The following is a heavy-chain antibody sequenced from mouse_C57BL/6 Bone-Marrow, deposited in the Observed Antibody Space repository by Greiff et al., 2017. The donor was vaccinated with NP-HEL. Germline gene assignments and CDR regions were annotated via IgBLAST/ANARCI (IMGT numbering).Heavy chain of an antibody. CDR3: ARPVVAPYWYFDV. J-gene: IGHJ1*03. CDR2: ILPSIGRT. Sequence: QVQLKQSGSELRSPGSSVKLSCKDFDSEVFPIAYMSWVRQTPGHGFEWIGGILPSIGRTIYGEKFEDKATLDADTLSNTAYLELNSLTSEDSAIYYCARPVVAPYWYFDVWGTGTTVTVSS. CDR1: DSEVFPIAY. V-gene: IGHV15-2*01. D-gene: IGHD1-1*01.